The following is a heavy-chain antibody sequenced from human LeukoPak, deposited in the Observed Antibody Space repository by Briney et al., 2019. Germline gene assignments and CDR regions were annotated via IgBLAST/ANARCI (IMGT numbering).Heavy chain of an antibody. J-gene: IGHJ4*02. D-gene: IGHD4/OR15-4a*01. CDR1: GFTFSDYY. CDR3: AKERDYGPADY. V-gene: IGHV3-11*01. Sequence: GGSLRLSCVASGFTFSDYYMTWIRQAPGKGLEWVSYISNSGGTIYYTDSVKGRFTISRDNAKNSLYLQMNSLRAEDTAVYYCAKERDYGPADYWGQGTLVTVSS. CDR2: ISNSGGTI.